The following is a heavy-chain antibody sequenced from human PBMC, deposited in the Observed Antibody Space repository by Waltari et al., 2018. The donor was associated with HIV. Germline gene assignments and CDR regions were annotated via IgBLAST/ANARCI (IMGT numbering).Heavy chain of an antibody. CDR3: ASARETMGVDFDS. V-gene: IGHV1-69*08. CDR1: GGAFSSYT. D-gene: IGHD3-16*01. J-gene: IGHJ4*02. Sequence: QVQLVQSGAEVKKPGSSVKVSCKASGGAFSSYTINGVRKAPGQGLEWLGRIIPMSNTPNNAQKFQGRVTITADKSTSTAYMELTSLRSDDTAVYYCASARETMGVDFDSWGLGTLVTVSS. CDR2: IIPMSNTP.